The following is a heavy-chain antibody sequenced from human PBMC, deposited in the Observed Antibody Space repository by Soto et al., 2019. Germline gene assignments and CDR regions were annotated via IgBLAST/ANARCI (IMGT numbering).Heavy chain of an antibody. D-gene: IGHD3-9*01. Sequence: SETLSLTCTVSGGSISSSSYYWGWIRQPPGKGLEWIGSIYYSGRTYYNPSLKSRVTISVDTSKNQFSLKLSSVTAADTAVYYCARRDRPYYDILTGAFDIWGQGTMVTVSS. J-gene: IGHJ3*02. CDR1: GGSISSSSYY. V-gene: IGHV4-39*01. CDR2: IYYSGRT. CDR3: ARRDRPYYDILTGAFDI.